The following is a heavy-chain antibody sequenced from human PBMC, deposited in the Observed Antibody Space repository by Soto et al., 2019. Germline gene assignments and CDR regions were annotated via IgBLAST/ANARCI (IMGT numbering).Heavy chain of an antibody. V-gene: IGHV1-3*01. Sequence: ASVKVSCQASGYTFTSYAMHWVRQAPGQRLEWMGWINAGNGNTKYSQKFQGRVTITRDTSASTAYMELSSLRSEDTAVYYCARGPFGVVITYNWFDPWGQGTLVTVSS. J-gene: IGHJ5*02. CDR3: ARGPFGVVITYNWFDP. D-gene: IGHD3-3*01. CDR1: GYTFTSYA. CDR2: INAGNGNT.